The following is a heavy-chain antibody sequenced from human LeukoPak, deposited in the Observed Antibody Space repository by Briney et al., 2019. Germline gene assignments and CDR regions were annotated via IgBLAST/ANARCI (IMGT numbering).Heavy chain of an antibody. J-gene: IGHJ4*02. CDR2: INHSGST. CDR1: GGSFSGYY. D-gene: IGHD3-10*01. V-gene: IGHV4-34*01. CDR3: ARSVLLWFGELRYYFDY. Sequence: SETLSLTCAVYGGSFSGYYWSWIRQPPGKGLEWIGEINHSGSTNYNPSLKSRVTIPVDTSKNQFSLKLSSVTAADTAVYYCARSVLLWFGELRYYFDYWGQGTLVTVSS.